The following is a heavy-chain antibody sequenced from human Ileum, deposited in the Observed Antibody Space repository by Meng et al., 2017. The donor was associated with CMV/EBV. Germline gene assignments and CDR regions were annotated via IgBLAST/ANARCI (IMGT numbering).Heavy chain of an antibody. J-gene: IGHJ4*02. CDR1: GFTFSSYA. CDR3: ARALTNMAAAAPFDY. D-gene: IGHD6-13*01. Sequence: GESLKIFCAASGFTFSSYAMHWVRQAPGKGLEWVAVISYDGSNKYYADSVKGRFTISRDNSKNTLYLQMNSLRAEDTAVYYCARALTNMAAAAPFDYWGQGTLVTVSS. V-gene: IGHV3-30*04. CDR2: ISYDGSNK.